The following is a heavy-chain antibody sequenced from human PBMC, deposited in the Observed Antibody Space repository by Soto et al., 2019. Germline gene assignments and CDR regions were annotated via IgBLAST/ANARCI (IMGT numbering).Heavy chain of an antibody. Sequence: QITLKESGPTLVKPTQPLTLTCTFSGFSLSTSGVGVGWIRQPPGKALEWLALIYWDDDKRYSPSLKSRLTITKDTSKNQVVLTMTNMDPVDTATYYCAHSEIVATSELFFDYWGQGTLVTVSS. CDR1: GFSLSTSGVG. D-gene: IGHD5-12*01. CDR2: IYWDDDK. J-gene: IGHJ4*02. CDR3: AHSEIVATSELFFDY. V-gene: IGHV2-5*02.